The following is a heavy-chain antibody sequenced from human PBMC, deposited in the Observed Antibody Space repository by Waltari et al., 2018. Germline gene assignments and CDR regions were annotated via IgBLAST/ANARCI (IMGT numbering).Heavy chain of an antibody. V-gene: IGHV4-39*07. J-gene: IGHJ5*02. D-gene: IGHD3-16*01. CDR1: GGSISSSSYY. CDR2: IYYSGST. CDR3: ARVQITFLNWFDP. Sequence: QLQLQESGPGLVKPSETLSLTCTVSGGSISSSSYYWCWIRQPPGKGLEWIGSIYYSGSTYYNPSLKSRGTISVDTSKNQFSLKLSAVTAADTAVYYCARVQITFLNWFDPWGQGTLVTVSS.